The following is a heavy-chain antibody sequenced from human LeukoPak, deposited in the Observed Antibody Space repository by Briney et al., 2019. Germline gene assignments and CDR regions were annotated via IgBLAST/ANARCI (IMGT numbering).Heavy chain of an antibody. Sequence: GGSLRLSCAASGFTFSSYAMSWVRQAPGKWLEWVSAISGSGGSTYYADSVKGRFTISRDNSKNTLYLQMNSLRAEDTAVYYCAKDRAPWYYFDYWGQGTLVTVSS. CDR1: GFTFSSYA. J-gene: IGHJ4*02. D-gene: IGHD2-15*01. CDR2: ISGSGGST. CDR3: AKDRAPWYYFDY. V-gene: IGHV3-23*01.